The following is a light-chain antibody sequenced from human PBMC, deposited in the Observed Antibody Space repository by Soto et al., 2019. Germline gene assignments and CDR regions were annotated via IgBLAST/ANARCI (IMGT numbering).Light chain of an antibody. CDR3: SSYTSINTVV. CDR2: DVT. Sequence: QSALTQPASVSGSLGQSITISCTGTSSDVGGYNYVSWYQQHPGKAPKLMIYDVTNRPSGVSNRFSGSKSGDTASLTISGLQADDEADYYCSSYTSINTVVFGGGTKVTVL. CDR1: SSDVGGYNY. V-gene: IGLV2-14*01. J-gene: IGLJ2*01.